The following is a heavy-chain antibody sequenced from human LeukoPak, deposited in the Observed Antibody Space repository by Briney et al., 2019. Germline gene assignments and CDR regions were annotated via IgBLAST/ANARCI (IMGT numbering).Heavy chain of an antibody. J-gene: IGHJ4*02. CDR3: ARGLRSSSWFDY. CDR2: MNPNSGNT. D-gene: IGHD6-13*01. Sequence: ASVKVSCTASGYTFTSYDINWVRQAPGQGLEWMGWMNPNSGNTGYAQKFQGRVTITRNTSISTAYMELSSLRSEDTAVYYCARGLRSSSWFDYWGQGTLVTVSS. CDR1: GYTFTSYD. V-gene: IGHV1-8*03.